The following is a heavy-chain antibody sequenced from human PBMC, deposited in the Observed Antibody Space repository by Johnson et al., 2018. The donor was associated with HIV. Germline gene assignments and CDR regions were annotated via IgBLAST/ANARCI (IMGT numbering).Heavy chain of an antibody. V-gene: IGHV3-23*04. D-gene: IGHD3-22*01. J-gene: IGHJ3*02. Sequence: VQLVESGGGVVQPGRSLRLSCAASGFTFNSYAMHWVRQAPGKGLEWVSAISGSGGSTSYADSVQGRFTLSRDNSQNMVYLQMNSLRAEDTAVYYCARDGPHFFDSSGVRDDAFDIWGPGTMVTVSS. CDR2: ISGSGGST. CDR3: ARDGPHFFDSSGVRDDAFDI. CDR1: GFTFNSYA.